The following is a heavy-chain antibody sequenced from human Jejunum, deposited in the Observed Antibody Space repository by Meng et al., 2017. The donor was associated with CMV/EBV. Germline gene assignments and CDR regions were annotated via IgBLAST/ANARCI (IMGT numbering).Heavy chain of an antibody. Sequence: FTFSIYDLTWVRQAPGKGLEWVSLIYSGGSTTYYADSVKGRFTISRDDSKNTLYLQMNSLRAEDTAIYYCAKDLFYDGSGYYLGNWVQGALVTVSS. V-gene: IGHV3-23*03. CDR2: IYSGGSTT. J-gene: IGHJ4*02. CDR3: AKDLFYDGSGYYLGN. CDR1: FTFSIYD. D-gene: IGHD3-22*01.